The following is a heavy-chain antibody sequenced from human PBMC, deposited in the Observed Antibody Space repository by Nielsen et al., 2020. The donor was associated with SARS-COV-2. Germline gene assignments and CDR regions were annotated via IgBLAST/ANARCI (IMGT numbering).Heavy chain of an antibody. V-gene: IGHV4-59*01. CDR1: GGSISSYY. Sequence: SETLSLTCTVSGGSISSYYWNWIRQPPGKGLEWIGYIYYSGSTNYNPSLRSRVTISVDTSKNQFSLKLSSVTAADTAVYYCARGYSSSYFDYWGQGTLVTVSS. D-gene: IGHD6-6*01. J-gene: IGHJ4*02. CDR2: IYYSGST. CDR3: ARGYSSSYFDY.